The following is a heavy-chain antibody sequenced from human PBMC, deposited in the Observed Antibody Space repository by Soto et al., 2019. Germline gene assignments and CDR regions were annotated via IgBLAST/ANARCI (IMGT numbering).Heavy chain of an antibody. D-gene: IGHD6-19*01. Sequence: QLQLQESGPGLVKPSETLSVTCTVSGDSVSSSHYYWGWIRLPPGKGLEWIGSVYYSGSTYCNPSLKRRVTLSVDTSKNQFSLKLSSVTAADAAIYYCARHPTFSGWEYYFDYWGQGTLVTVSS. CDR1: GDSVSSSHYY. V-gene: IGHV4-39*01. CDR3: ARHPTFSGWEYYFDY. J-gene: IGHJ4*02. CDR2: VYYSGST.